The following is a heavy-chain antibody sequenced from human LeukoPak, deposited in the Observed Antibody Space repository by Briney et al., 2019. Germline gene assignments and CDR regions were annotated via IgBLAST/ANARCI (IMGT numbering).Heavy chain of an antibody. V-gene: IGHV3-33*01. J-gene: IGHJ4*02. CDR2: IWYDGSNK. D-gene: IGHD2-2*02. CDR1: GFTFSSYG. CDR3: ARDDTVYFDY. Sequence: GGSLRLSCAASGFTFSSYGMHWVRQAPDKGLEWVAIIWYDGSNKFYADSVKGRFTISRDNSKNTLCLQMNSLRAEDTAVYYCARDDTVYFDYWGQGTLVTVPS.